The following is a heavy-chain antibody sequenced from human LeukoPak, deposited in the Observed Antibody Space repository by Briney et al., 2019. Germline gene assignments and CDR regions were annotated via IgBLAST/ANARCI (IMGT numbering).Heavy chain of an antibody. CDR2: IYYSGST. CDR3: ARGSQYYGDPYYYYMDV. CDR1: GGSISSYY. V-gene: IGHV4-59*12. J-gene: IGHJ6*03. D-gene: IGHD3-10*01. Sequence: SETLSLTCTVSGGSISSYYWSWIRQPPGKGLEWIGYIYYSGSTNYNPSLKSRVTMSVDTSKNQFSLKLSSVTAADTAVYYCARGSQYYGDPYYYYMDVWGKGTTVTISS.